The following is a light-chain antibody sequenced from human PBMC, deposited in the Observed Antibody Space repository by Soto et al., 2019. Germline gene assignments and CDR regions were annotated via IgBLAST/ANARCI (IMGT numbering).Light chain of an antibody. CDR3: QQYATSPLT. Sequence: EIVLTQSPATLSLSPGEIATLSCRASQSVSSYLAWYQQKPGQAPRLLISGASSRATGIPDRFSGSGSGTDFTLTITRVEPEDFAVYYCQQYATSPLTFGGGTKVDIK. CDR2: GAS. CDR1: QSVSSY. J-gene: IGKJ4*01. V-gene: IGKV3-20*01.